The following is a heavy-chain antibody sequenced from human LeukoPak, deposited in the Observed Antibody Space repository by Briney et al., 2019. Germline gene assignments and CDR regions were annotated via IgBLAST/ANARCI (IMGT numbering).Heavy chain of an antibody. J-gene: IGHJ6*03. V-gene: IGHV3-53*01. Sequence: PGGSRRLSCAASGLTGSSNYISWVRQAPGNVLEWVSVIYSGGSTYYADSVKGRFTISRDNSKSTLYLQMNSLRAEDTAVYYCASGSGSYRTPYYYMDVWGTGTTVTVSS. CDR2: IYSGGST. CDR3: ASGSGSYRTPYYYMDV. D-gene: IGHD3-10*01. CDR1: GLTGSSNY.